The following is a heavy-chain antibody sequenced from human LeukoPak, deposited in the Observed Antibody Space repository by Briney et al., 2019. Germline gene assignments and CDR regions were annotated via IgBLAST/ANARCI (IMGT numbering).Heavy chain of an antibody. CDR3: ARGSPGY. J-gene: IGHJ4*02. CDR1: GFTVSSNC. CDR2: ITSSGNTI. Sequence: GGSLRLSCAASGFTVSSNCMNWVRQAPGKGLEWVSYITSSGNTIYYANSVKGRFTISRDNAKNSLYLQMNSLRAEDTAVYYCARGSPGYWGQGTLVTVSS. V-gene: IGHV3-48*04.